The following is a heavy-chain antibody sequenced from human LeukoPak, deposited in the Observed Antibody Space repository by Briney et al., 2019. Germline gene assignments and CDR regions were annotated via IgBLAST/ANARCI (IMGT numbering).Heavy chain of an antibody. Sequence: GASVKVSCKVSGYTLTELSMHWVRKAPGKGLEWEGGFDPEDGETIYAQKFQGRVTMTEDTSTDTAYMELSSLRSEDTAVYYCATGLFPNYYDSSGYYHWGQGTLVTVSS. CDR1: GYTLTELS. CDR3: ATGLFPNYYDSSGYYH. J-gene: IGHJ5*02. D-gene: IGHD3-22*01. CDR2: FDPEDGET. V-gene: IGHV1-24*01.